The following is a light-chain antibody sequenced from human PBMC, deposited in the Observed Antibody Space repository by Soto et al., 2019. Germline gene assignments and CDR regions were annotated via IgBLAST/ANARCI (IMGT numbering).Light chain of an antibody. Sequence: DIQMTQSPSTLSASVGDRVTITCRASQSIDTYLNWYEQKPGKAPKLLIYAASSLQSGVPSRFGGGGSGTDFTLTISSLQPEDFATYYCQQSYSTPLTFGGGTKVDIK. CDR2: AAS. CDR1: QSIDTY. CDR3: QQSYSTPLT. J-gene: IGKJ4*01. V-gene: IGKV1-39*01.